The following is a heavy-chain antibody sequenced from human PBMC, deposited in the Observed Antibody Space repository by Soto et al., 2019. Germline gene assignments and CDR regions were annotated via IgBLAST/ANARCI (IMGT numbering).Heavy chain of an antibody. CDR2: INQDGSEE. CDR1: GFTFSSYW. J-gene: IGHJ4*02. D-gene: IGHD1-1*01. CDR3: ARRPRKNWNSNFDY. V-gene: IGHV3-7*04. Sequence: EVHLVDSGGGLVQPGGSLRLSCAASGFTFSSYWMSWVRQAPGKGLEWVANINQDGSEEYYVDSVRGRFTISRDNAKNSLYLQMNSLRAEDTAIYYCARRPRKNWNSNFDYWGQGTLVTVSS.